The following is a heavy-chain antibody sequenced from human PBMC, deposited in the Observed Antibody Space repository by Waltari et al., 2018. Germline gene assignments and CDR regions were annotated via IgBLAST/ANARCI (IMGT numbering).Heavy chain of an antibody. CDR1: GGSISSPGYY. D-gene: IGHD2-8*01. V-gene: IGHV4-61*09. J-gene: IGHJ4*02. CDR3: ARGLWCHNPPRNIDS. CDR2: IYTTGNT. Sequence: QVQLQVSGPRLVKPSQTLSLSCTVSGGSISSPGYYWSWIRQPAGKGLEYIGHIYTTGNTNYHPSLESRVTISRDMSKNQFSLKLISVTAADTAVYYCARGLWCHNPPRNIDSWDQGTLVTVSS.